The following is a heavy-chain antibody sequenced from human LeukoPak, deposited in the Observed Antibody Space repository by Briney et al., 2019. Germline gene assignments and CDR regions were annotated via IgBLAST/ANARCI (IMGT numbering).Heavy chain of an antibody. CDR3: ARSLRVRGVPDYMDV. CDR2: INSDGSRT. V-gene: IGHV3-74*01. D-gene: IGHD3-10*02. J-gene: IGHJ6*03. Sequence: GGSLRLSCSASGFTLSTYWMHWVRQTPGKGLVWVSRINSDGSRTSYADSVKGRFTISRDNAKNTLYLQMNSLRAEDTAVYYCARSLRVRGVPDYMDVWGKGTTVIISS. CDR1: GFTLSTYW.